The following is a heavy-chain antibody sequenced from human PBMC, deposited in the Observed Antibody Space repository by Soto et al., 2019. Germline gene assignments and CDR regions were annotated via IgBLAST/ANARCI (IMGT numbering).Heavy chain of an antibody. CDR1: GYTLTELS. J-gene: IGHJ3*02. Sequence: ASVKVSCKVSGYTLTELSMHWVRQAPGKGLEWMGGFDPEDGETIYAQKFQGRVTMTEDTSTDTAYMELSSLRSEDTAVYYCAKDLYDSSGSTDAFDIWGQGTMVTVSS. D-gene: IGHD3-22*01. CDR2: FDPEDGET. V-gene: IGHV1-24*01. CDR3: AKDLYDSSGSTDAFDI.